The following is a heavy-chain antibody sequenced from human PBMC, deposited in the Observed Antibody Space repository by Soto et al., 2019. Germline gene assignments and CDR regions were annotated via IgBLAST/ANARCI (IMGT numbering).Heavy chain of an antibody. Sequence: SETLSLTCTVSGGSISSGGYYWSWIRQHPEKGLEWIGYIYYSGSTYYNPSLKSRVTISVDTSKNQFSLKLSSVTAADTAVYYCARAYDSSGSVFDYWGQGTLVTVSS. CDR1: GGSISSGGYY. CDR2: IYYSGST. J-gene: IGHJ4*02. D-gene: IGHD3-22*01. CDR3: ARAYDSSGSVFDY. V-gene: IGHV4-31*03.